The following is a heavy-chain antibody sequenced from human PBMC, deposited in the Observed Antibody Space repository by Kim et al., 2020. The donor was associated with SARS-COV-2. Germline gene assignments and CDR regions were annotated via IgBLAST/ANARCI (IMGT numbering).Heavy chain of an antibody. V-gene: IGHV3-9*01. CDR1: GFTFGDYA. J-gene: IGHJ3*02. D-gene: IGHD3-3*01. CDR2: ISWNSGSI. Sequence: GGSLRLSCAASGFTFGDYAMHWVRQAPGKGLEWVSGISWNSGSIGYADSVKGRFTISRDNAKNSLYLQMNSLRAEDTALYYCARTGYYDFWSGYYEGNALDICGQGTTVTVSS. CDR3: ARTGYYDFWSGYYEGNALDI.